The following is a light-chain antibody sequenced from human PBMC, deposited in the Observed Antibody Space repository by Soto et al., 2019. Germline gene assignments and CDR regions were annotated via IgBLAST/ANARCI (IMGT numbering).Light chain of an antibody. CDR3: QQYNIWPLWT. CDR2: AAS. J-gene: IGKJ1*01. Sequence: EIVLTQSPGTLSLSPGERATLSCRASESVTSSLAWYQQKPVQPPRLLIYAASTRATDVPARFSGGGSETEFTLTISSLQSEDFAVYFCQQYNIWPLWTFGQGTKVDIK. CDR1: ESVTSS. V-gene: IGKV3-15*01.